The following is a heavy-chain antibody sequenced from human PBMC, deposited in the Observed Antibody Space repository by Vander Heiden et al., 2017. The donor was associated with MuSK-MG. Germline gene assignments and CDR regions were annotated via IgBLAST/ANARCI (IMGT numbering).Heavy chain of an antibody. Sequence: EVQLVQSGAEVKKPGESLKISCKGSGYSFTSYWLGWVRQMPGKGLEWMGIIYPGDSDTRYSPSFQGQVTISADKSISTAYLQWSSLKASETAMYYCARLPDRRMWVPLGYYMDVWGKGTTVTVSS. CDR2: IYPGDSDT. J-gene: IGHJ6*03. CDR1: GYSFTSYW. V-gene: IGHV5-51*03. CDR3: ARLPDRRMWVPLGYYMDV. D-gene: IGHD1-1*01.